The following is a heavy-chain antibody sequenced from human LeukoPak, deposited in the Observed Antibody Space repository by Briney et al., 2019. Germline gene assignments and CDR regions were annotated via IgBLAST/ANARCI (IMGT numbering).Heavy chain of an antibody. CDR2: IKQDGSEK. Sequence: PGGSLGLSCAVSGFTFSSYWMNWVRQAPGKGLEWAANIKQDGSEKNYVDSVKGRFTISRDNAKSPLFLQMNDLRAEDTAVYYCAKGGRGNGEVYWGQGTLVTVSS. J-gene: IGHJ4*02. D-gene: IGHD2-8*01. V-gene: IGHV3-7*01. CDR1: GFTFSSYW. CDR3: AKGGRGNGEVY.